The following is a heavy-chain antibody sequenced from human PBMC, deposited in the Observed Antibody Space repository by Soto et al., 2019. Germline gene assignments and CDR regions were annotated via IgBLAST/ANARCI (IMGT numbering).Heavy chain of an antibody. Sequence: SVKVSCKASGFTFTSSAVQWVRQARGQRLEGIGWIVVGSGNTNYAQKFQERVTITRDMSTSTAYMELSSLRSEDTAVYYCAADPNYAITIFGVVTYYYYGMDVWGQGPTVTVSS. CDR1: GFTFTSSA. V-gene: IGHV1-58*01. J-gene: IGHJ6*02. CDR2: IVVGSGNT. D-gene: IGHD3-3*01. CDR3: AADPNYAITIFGVVTYYYYGMDV.